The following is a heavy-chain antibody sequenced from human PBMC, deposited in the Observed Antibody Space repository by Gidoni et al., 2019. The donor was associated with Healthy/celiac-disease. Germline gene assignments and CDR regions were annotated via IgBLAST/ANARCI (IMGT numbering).Heavy chain of an antibody. V-gene: IGHV3-33*01. D-gene: IGHD3-10*01. CDR3: ARDGLWFGDWGSGMDV. CDR1: GFPFSSYG. J-gene: IGHJ6*02. Sequence: QVQLVESGGGVVQPGRSLRLSCAASGFPFSSYGMHWVRQAPGKGLEWVAVRWYDGSNKYYADSVKGRFTISRDNSKNTLYLQMNSLRAEDTAVYYCARDGLWFGDWGSGMDVWGQGTTVTVSS. CDR2: RWYDGSNK.